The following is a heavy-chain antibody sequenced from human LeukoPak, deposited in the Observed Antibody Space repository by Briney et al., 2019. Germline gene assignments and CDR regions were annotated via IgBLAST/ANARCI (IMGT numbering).Heavy chain of an antibody. J-gene: IGHJ4*02. CDR2: ISGSGGNT. Sequence: GGSLRLSCAASGFTFSSYAMSWVRQAPGKGLEWVSAISGSGGNTYYADSVKGRFTISRDNSKNTLYLQMNSLRAEDTAVYYCAKGPAGHYYGSGSYYNGFDYWGQGTLVTVSS. CDR3: AKGPAGHYYGSGSYYNGFDY. CDR1: GFTFSSYA. D-gene: IGHD3-10*01. V-gene: IGHV3-23*01.